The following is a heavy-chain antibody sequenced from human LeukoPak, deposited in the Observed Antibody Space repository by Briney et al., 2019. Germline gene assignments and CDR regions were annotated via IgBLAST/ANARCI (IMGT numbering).Heavy chain of an antibody. CDR2: FDSAGSST. CDR3: ARGSSNWNNAFDI. CDR1: GFTLTSDK. Sequence: GGSLRLSCAVSGFTLTSDKMHWVRQAPGKGLVWVSRFDSAGSSTTYADSVRSRFTSSRDNAKNTLYLQMNSLRAEDTAVYYCARGSSNWNNAFDIWGQGTMVIVSS. D-gene: IGHD1-1*01. V-gene: IGHV3-74*01. J-gene: IGHJ3*02.